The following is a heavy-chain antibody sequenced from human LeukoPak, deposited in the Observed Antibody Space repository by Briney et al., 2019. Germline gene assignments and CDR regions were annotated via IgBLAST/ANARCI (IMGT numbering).Heavy chain of an antibody. CDR3: ARDLHYDVAMGV. V-gene: IGHV3-23*01. D-gene: IGHD5-12*01. J-gene: IGHJ6*04. CDR1: GFTFSAYA. Sequence: GGSKILSCEASGFTFSAYAMTWVRQAPGKGLEWVSSIGSDGKTHYSASMKGRFAISIDNSKSMLFLQLNSLRAEDTALYYCARDLHYDVAMGVWGKGTTVSSSS. CDR2: IGSDGKT.